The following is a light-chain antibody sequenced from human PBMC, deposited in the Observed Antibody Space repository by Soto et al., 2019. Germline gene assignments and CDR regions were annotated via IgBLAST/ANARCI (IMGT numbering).Light chain of an antibody. CDR3: QSFDTSVRGVV. J-gene: IGLJ2*01. CDR1: SSNTGAGYD. V-gene: IGLV1-40*01. CDR2: GNS. Sequence: QSVLTQPPSVSGAPGQRVTISCTGSSSNTGAGYDVHWYQQLPGTAPKLLIYGNSNRPSGVPDRFSGSKSGISAALAITGLQAEDEADYYCQSFDTSVRGVVFGGGTKLTVL.